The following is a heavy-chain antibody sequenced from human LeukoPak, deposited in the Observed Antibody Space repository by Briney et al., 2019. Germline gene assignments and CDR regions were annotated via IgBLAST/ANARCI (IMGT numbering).Heavy chain of an antibody. CDR2: ISGSGGST. Sequence: GGSLRLSCAASGFTFSSYAMSWVRQAPGKGLEWVSAISGSGGSTYYAGSVKGRFTISRDNSKNTLYLQMNSLRAEDTAVYYCAKFDYDFWRTGYYWGQGTLVTVSS. J-gene: IGHJ4*02. V-gene: IGHV3-23*01. D-gene: IGHD3-3*01. CDR1: GFTFSSYA. CDR3: AKFDYDFWRTGYY.